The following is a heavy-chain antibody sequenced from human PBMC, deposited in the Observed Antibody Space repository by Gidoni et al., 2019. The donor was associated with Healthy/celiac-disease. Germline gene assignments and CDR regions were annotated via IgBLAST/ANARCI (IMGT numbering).Heavy chain of an antibody. Sequence: QVQLVQSGAEVKTPGAYVTVSCKASGYTFTGYYRPWVRQAPGQGLEWMGWINPNSGGTNYAQKFQGRVTMTRDTSISTAYMELSRLRSDDTAMYYCARDPPRGGFDPWGQGTLVTVSS. CDR2: INPNSGGT. CDR1: GYTFTGYY. CDR3: ARDPPRGGFDP. V-gene: IGHV1-2*02. J-gene: IGHJ5*02.